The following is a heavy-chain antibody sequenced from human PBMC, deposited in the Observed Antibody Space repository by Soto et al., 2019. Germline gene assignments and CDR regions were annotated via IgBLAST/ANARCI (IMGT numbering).Heavy chain of an antibody. CDR1: GGSLSNYY. V-gene: IGHV4-59*01. J-gene: IGHJ4*01. CDR3: ARNDHGGNPFFAN. Sequence: QVQLQESGPGLVKPSETLSLTCTVSGGSLSNYYWSWIRQPPGKGLEWIGYIYYSGRTNYNPSIKSRLTMSVDTSKNQVSLKLNSVTAADTAVYYCARNDHGGNPFFANWGHGTLVTVSS. D-gene: IGHD4-17*01. CDR2: IYYSGRT.